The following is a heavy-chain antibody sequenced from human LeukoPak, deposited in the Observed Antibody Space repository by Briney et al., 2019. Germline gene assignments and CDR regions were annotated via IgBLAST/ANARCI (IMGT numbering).Heavy chain of an antibody. V-gene: IGHV3-9*01. J-gene: IGHJ4*02. CDR1: GFTFDDYA. CDR2: ISWNSGSI. Sequence: GGSLRLSCAASGFTFDDYAMHWVRQAPGKGLEWVSGISWNSGSIGYADSVKGRFTISRDNAKNSLYLQMNSLRAEDTALYYCATTTDLYGGNAHWGQGTLVTVSS. CDR3: ATTTDLYGGNAH. D-gene: IGHD4-23*01.